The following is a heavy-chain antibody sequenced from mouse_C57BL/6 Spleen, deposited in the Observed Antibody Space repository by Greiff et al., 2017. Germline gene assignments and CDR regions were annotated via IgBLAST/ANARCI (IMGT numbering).Heavy chain of an antibody. D-gene: IGHD1-1*01. V-gene: IGHV1-9*01. J-gene: IGHJ2*01. CDR3: ARLGDYGSSYVRGYFDY. CDR1: GYTFTGYW. CDR2: ILPGSGST. Sequence: VKLQESGAELMKPGASVKLSCKATGYTFTGYWIEWVKQRPGHGLEWIGEILPGSGSTNYNEKFKGKATFTADTSSNTAYMQLSSLTTEDSAIYYCARLGDYGSSYVRGYFDYWGQGTTLTVSS.